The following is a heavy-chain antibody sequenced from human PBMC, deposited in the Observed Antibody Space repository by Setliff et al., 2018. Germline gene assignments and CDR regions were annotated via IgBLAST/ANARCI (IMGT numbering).Heavy chain of an antibody. CDR3: ACPDILTGLYDY. Sequence: GGSLRLSCAASGFTFSSYEMNWVRQAPGKGLEWVSYISSSGSTIYYADSVKGRFTISRDNAKNSLYLQINSLRAEDTAVYYCACPDILTGLYDYWGQGTLVTVSS. D-gene: IGHD3-9*01. CDR1: GFTFSSYE. V-gene: IGHV3-48*03. J-gene: IGHJ4*02. CDR2: ISSSGSTI.